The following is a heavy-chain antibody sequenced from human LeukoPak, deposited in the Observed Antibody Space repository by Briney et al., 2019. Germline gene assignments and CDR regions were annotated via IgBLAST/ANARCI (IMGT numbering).Heavy chain of an antibody. CDR3: ARFPNTAMVMGLEYYYYGMDV. D-gene: IGHD5-18*01. CDR2: INPSGGST. Sequence: ASVKVSCKVSGYTFTSYYMHWVRQAPGQGLEWMGIINPSGGSTSYAQKFQGRVTMTRDTSTSTAYMELSSLRSEDTAVYYCARFPNTAMVMGLEYYYYGMDVWGQGTTVTVSS. V-gene: IGHV1-46*01. J-gene: IGHJ6*02. CDR1: GYTFTSYY.